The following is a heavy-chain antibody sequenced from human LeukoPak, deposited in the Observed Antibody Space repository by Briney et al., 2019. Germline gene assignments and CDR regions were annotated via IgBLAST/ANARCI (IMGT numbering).Heavy chain of an antibody. CDR1: GYTFTIYG. Sequence: ASVKVSCKASGYTFTIYGISWVREAPGQGLEWMGWISAYNGNTNYAQKLQGRVTMTTDTSTSTAYMELRSLRSDNTAVYYCARSTMVVINWFDPWGQGTLVTVSS. D-gene: IGHD2-21*01. J-gene: IGHJ5*02. CDR2: ISAYNGNT. CDR3: ARSTMVVINWFDP. V-gene: IGHV1-18*01.